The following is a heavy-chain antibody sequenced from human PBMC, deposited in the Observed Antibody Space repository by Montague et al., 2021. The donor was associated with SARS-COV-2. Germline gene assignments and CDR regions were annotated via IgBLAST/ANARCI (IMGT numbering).Heavy chain of an antibody. CDR1: DGSFSDYS. D-gene: IGHD3-22*01. CDR3: ARGRQHINMVVVVVTGGEYYFDF. Sequence: SETLSLTCAVYDGSFSDYSWTWIRQPPGKGLEWIGEINHRGSTNYNPSLKSRVTISVDTSKNQFSLKMTSVTAADTAVHYCARGRQHINMVVVVVTGGEYYFDFWGPGTLVAVSS. V-gene: IGHV4-34*01. J-gene: IGHJ4*02. CDR2: INHRGST.